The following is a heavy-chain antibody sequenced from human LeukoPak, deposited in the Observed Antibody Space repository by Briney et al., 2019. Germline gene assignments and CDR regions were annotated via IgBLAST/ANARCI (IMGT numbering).Heavy chain of an antibody. CDR1: GFTFSSYG. J-gene: IGHJ6*02. CDR3: AREGYDFWSGNVMYYYYGMDV. Sequence: GGSLRLSCAASGFTFSSYGMHWVRQAPGKGLEWVAVIWYDGSNKYYADSVKGRFTISRDNSKNTLYLQMNSPRAEDTAVYYCAREGYDFWSGNVMYYYYGMDVWGQGTTVTVSS. V-gene: IGHV3-33*01. CDR2: IWYDGSNK. D-gene: IGHD3-3*01.